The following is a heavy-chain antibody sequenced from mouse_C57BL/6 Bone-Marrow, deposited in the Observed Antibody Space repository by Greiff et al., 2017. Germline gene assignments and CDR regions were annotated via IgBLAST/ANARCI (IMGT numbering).Heavy chain of an antibody. V-gene: IGHV1-42*01. Sequence: EVQLVESGPELVKPGASVKISCKASGYSFTGYYMNWVKQSPEKSLEWIGEINPSTGGTTYNQKFKAKATLTVDKSSSTAYMQLKSLTSEDSAVYYCAREGNFYAMDYWGQGTSVTVSS. CDR3: AREGNFYAMDY. CDR2: INPSTGGT. CDR1: GYSFTGYY. J-gene: IGHJ4*01. D-gene: IGHD2-1*01.